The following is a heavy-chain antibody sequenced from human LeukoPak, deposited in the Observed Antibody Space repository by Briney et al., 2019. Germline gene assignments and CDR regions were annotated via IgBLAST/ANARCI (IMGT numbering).Heavy chain of an antibody. J-gene: IGHJ4*02. V-gene: IGHV5-51*01. D-gene: IGHD3-22*01. CDR3: ARHAYYYDSSGSSNFDY. CDR1: GYSFTNYW. Sequence: GESLKISCKGSGYSFTNYWVGWVRQMPGKGLEWMGIIYPGDSDTRYSPSFQGQVTISADKSISTAYLQWSSLKASDTAMYYCARHAYYYDSSGSSNFDYWGQGTLVTVSS. CDR2: IYPGDSDT.